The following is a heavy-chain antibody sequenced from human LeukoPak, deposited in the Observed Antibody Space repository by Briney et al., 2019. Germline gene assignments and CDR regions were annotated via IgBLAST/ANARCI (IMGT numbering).Heavy chain of an antibody. D-gene: IGHD6-13*01. CDR2: ISYDGSNK. CDR1: GFTFSSYG. J-gene: IGHJ4*02. Sequence: GGSLRLSCTASGFTFSSYGMHWVRQAPGKGLEWVAVISYDGSNKYCADSVKGRFTIPRDNSKNTLSLQMNSLRAEDTAVYYCAKDRSSSWTFDYWGQGTLVTVSS. V-gene: IGHV3-30*18. CDR3: AKDRSSSWTFDY.